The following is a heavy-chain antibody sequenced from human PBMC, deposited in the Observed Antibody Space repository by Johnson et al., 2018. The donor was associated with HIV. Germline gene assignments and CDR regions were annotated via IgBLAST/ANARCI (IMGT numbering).Heavy chain of an antibody. CDR2: ISYDGSNK. Sequence: QVQLVESGGGVVQPGKSVRLPCAASGFTFSSYGMHWVRQAPGKGLEWVAVISYDGSNKYYADSVKGRFTISRDNSKNTLYLQMNSLRAEDTAVYYCAREELEPDVFDIWGQGTMVTVSS. CDR1: GFTFSSYG. V-gene: IGHV3-30*03. D-gene: IGHD1-1*01. J-gene: IGHJ3*02. CDR3: AREELEPDVFDI.